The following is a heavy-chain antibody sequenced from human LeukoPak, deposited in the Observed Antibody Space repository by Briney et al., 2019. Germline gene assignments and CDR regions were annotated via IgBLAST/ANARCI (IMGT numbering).Heavy chain of an antibody. CDR2: ITGSGDST. CDR1: GFTFSLYA. V-gene: IGHV3-23*01. Sequence: PGGSLRLSCAASGFTFSLYAMSWVRQAPGKGLERVSTITGSGDSTYYADSVRGRFTISRDNSKNTLYLQMISLRAEDTAVYYCAKGGGSSWYYFDYWGQGTLVTVSS. CDR3: AKGGGSSWYYFDY. D-gene: IGHD6-13*01. J-gene: IGHJ4*02.